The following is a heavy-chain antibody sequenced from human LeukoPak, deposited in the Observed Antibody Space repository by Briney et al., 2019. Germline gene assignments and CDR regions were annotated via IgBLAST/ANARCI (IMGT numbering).Heavy chain of an antibody. CDR3: ARDMIRGIFDAFDI. CDR1: GFTFSSYW. Sequence: GGSLRLSCAASGFTFSSYWMHWVRQTPGKGLVWVSCVNNDGSSTNYADSVKGRFTVSRDNTKNTLYLQMNSLRAEDTAVYYCARDMIRGIFDAFDIWGRGTMVTVSS. V-gene: IGHV3-74*01. J-gene: IGHJ3*02. D-gene: IGHD3-10*01. CDR2: VNNDGSST.